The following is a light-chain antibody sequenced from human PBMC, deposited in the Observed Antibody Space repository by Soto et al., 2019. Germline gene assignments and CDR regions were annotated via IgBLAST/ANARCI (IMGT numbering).Light chain of an antibody. CDR1: NSDVGSYNR. J-gene: IGLJ1*01. V-gene: IGLV2-18*02. CDR3: SSYTTTNTYV. Sequence: QSALTQPPSVSGSPGQSVAISCTGTNSDVGSYNRVSWYQQPPGTAPKLIIYDVSNRPSGVPDRFSGSKSGNTASLTISGLHAEGEADYYCSSYTTTNTYVFGIGTKVTVL. CDR2: DVS.